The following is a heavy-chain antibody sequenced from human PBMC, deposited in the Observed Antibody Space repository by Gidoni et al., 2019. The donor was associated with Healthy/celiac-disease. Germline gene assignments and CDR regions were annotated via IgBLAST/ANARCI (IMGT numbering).Heavy chain of an antibody. CDR2: ISGSGGST. V-gene: IGHV3-23*01. Sequence: EVQLLESGGGLVQPGGSLRLSCAASGFTFSSYAMRWVRQAPGKGLEWVSAISGSGGSTYYADSVKGRFTIARDNSKNTLYLQMNSLRAEDTAVYYCAKVLYYDSSGYYFSFGYFDYWGQGTLVTVSS. J-gene: IGHJ4*02. D-gene: IGHD3-22*01. CDR1: GFTFSSYA. CDR3: AKVLYYDSSGYYFSFGYFDY.